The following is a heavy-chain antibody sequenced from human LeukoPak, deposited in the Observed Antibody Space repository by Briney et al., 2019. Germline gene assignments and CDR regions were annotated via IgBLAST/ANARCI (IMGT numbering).Heavy chain of an antibody. CDR3: ARGSSRFVDY. D-gene: IGHD6-13*01. CDR2: IYYSGST. CDR1: GGSISSYY. Sequence: SETLSLTCTVSGGSISSYYWSWILQPAGKGLEWIVYIYYSGSTNYNPSLKSRVTISVDTSKNQFSLKLSSVTAADTAVHYCARGSSRFVDYWGQGTLVTVSS. V-gene: IGHV4-59*13. J-gene: IGHJ4*02.